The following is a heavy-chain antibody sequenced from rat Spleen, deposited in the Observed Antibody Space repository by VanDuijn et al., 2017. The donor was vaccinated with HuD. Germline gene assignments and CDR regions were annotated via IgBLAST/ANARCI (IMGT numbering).Heavy chain of an antibody. J-gene: IGHJ3*01. CDR2: ISYDGSTT. V-gene: IGHV5-20*01. CDR3: TTYSYWFPY. Sequence: EVQLVESGGGLVQPGRSMKFSCAASGFTFSDYDMAWVRQAPTKGLEWVASISYDGSTTYYRDSVKGRFTISRDNAKSTLYLQMDSLRSEDTATYYCTTYSYWFPYWGQGTLVTVSS. CDR1: GFTFSDYD.